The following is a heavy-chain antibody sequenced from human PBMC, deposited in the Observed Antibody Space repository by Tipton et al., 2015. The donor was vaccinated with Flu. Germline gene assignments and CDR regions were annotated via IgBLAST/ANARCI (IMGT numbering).Heavy chain of an antibody. D-gene: IGHD1-1*01. J-gene: IGHJ6*02. CDR2: IYYSGTT. Sequence: TLSLTCTVSGDSINTTIYYWGWVRQPPGKGLEWIGSIYYSGTTYYNPSLKSRVTISVDSSKNEFSLTLASLTAADTAVYYCARDLWNDRRAYYYYGVDVWGQGTTVTVSS. CDR1: GDSINTTIYY. CDR3: ARDLWNDRRAYYYYGVDV. V-gene: IGHV4-39*07.